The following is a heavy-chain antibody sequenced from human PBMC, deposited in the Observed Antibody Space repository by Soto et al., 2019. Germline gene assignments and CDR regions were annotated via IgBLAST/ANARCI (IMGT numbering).Heavy chain of an antibody. V-gene: IGHV3-49*03. J-gene: IGHJ6*02. CDR2: IRSKAYGGTT. CDR3: TRDLSGITGDEYYYYYGMDV. D-gene: IGHD2-21*02. CDR1: GFTFGDYA. Sequence: EVQLVESGGGLVQPGRSLRLSCTASGFTFGDYAMSWFRQAPGKGLEWVGFIRSKAYGGTTEYAASVKGRFTISRDDSKSIAYLQMYSLKTEDTAVYYCTRDLSGITGDEYYYYYGMDVWGQGTTVTVSS.